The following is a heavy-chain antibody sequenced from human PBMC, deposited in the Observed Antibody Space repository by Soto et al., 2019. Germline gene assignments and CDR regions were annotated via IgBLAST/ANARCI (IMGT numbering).Heavy chain of an antibody. Sequence: SETLSLTCSVSNGSISGFYWTWIRQPPGKILEWIGYIHYSGRTDYNPSLTSRATMSVDTSKNQFSLNLKSITAADTAVYYCVRVGVGIGDHFDSWGRGTLVTVSS. V-gene: IGHV4-59*12. J-gene: IGHJ4*02. CDR3: VRVGVGIGDHFDS. CDR1: NGSISGFY. D-gene: IGHD1-26*01. CDR2: IHYSGRT.